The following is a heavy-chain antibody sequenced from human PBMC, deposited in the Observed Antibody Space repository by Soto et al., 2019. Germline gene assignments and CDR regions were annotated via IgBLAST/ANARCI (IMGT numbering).Heavy chain of an antibody. V-gene: IGHV5-51*01. D-gene: IGHD3-9*01. J-gene: IGHJ6*03. CDR2: IYPGDSDT. CDR1: GYSFTSYW. CDR3: ARLRTPDILTGYKGYYYYYYMDV. Sequence: PGESLKISCKGSGYSFTSYWIGWVRQTPGKGLEWMGIIYPGDSDTRYSPSFQGQVTISADKSISTAYLQWSSLKASDTAMYYCARLRTPDILTGYKGYYYYYYMDVWGKGTTVTVSS.